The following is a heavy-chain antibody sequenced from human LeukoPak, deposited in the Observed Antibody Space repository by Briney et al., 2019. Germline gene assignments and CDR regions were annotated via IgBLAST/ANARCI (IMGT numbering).Heavy chain of an antibody. CDR1: GFTFSIYS. CDR3: ASGSYDTRRYDY. CDR2: ISSSGTNK. Sequence: GGSLRLSCVASGFTFSIYSMNWVRQAPGKGLEWVSSISSSGTNKYYADSVKGRFTISRDNAKNSLYLQMNSLRAEDTAVYYCASGSYDTRRYDYWSQGILVTVTS. D-gene: IGHD1-26*01. J-gene: IGHJ4*02. V-gene: IGHV3-21*06.